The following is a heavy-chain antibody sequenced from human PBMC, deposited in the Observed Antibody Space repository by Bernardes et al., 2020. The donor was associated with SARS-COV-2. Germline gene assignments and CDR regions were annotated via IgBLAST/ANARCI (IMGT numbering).Heavy chain of an antibody. Sequence: GGSLRLSCAVSGFTFNTNAWMSWVRQAPGKGLEWVGRIRSKTDGGTTDYAAPVKGRFTISRDDSKTTVYLQMNSLKTEDTAVYYCTTSLGGVWGQGTTVTVSS. CDR3: TTSLGGV. D-gene: IGHD1-26*01. CDR1: GFTFNTNAW. V-gene: IGHV3-15*01. J-gene: IGHJ6*02. CDR2: IRSKTDGGTT.